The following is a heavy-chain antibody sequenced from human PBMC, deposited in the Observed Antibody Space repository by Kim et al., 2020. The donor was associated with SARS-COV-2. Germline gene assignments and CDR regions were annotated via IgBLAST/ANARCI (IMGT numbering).Heavy chain of an antibody. CDR2: IRSKAYGGTT. CDR1: GFTFGDYA. J-gene: IGHJ6*02. CDR3: TSGGYSSSYGMDV. D-gene: IGHD6-13*01. Sequence: GGSLRLSCTASGFTFGDYAMSWFRQAPGKGLEWVGFIRSKAYGGTTEYAASVKGRFTISRDDSKSIAYLQMNSLKTEDTAVYYCTSGGYSSSYGMDVWGQGTTVTVSS. V-gene: IGHV3-49*03.